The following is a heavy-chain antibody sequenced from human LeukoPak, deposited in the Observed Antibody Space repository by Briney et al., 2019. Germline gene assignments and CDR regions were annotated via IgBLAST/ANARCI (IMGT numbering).Heavy chain of an antibody. J-gene: IGHJ3*02. CDR1: GFTFSDHY. V-gene: IGHV3-72*01. Sequence: GGSLRLSCAASGFTFSDHYMDWVRQAPGKGLEWVGRTRNKANSYITEYAASVEGRFTISRDNSKNSLYLQMNSLRAEDTAVYYCARDAVRRRGYHAFDIWGQGTMVTVSS. D-gene: IGHD3-22*01. CDR2: TRNKANSYIT. CDR3: ARDAVRRRGYHAFDI.